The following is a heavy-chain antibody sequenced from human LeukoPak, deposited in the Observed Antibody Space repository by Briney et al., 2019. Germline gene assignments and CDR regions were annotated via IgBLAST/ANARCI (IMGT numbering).Heavy chain of an antibody. J-gene: IGHJ3*02. CDR3: TTGGGYDAFDI. CDR2: IHTSGST. CDR1: GGSFSSSSYY. Sequence: SQTLSLTCSVSGGSFSSSSYYWSWIRQPAGKGLEWIGRIHTSGSTNYNPSLKSRVTILADKSKNQFFLKLSSVTAADTAVYYCTTGGGYDAFDIWGQGTMVTVSS. D-gene: IGHD3-16*01. V-gene: IGHV4-61*02.